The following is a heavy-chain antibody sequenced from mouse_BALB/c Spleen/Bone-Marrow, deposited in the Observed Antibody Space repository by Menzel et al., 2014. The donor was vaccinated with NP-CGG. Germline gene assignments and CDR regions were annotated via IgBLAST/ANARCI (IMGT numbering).Heavy chain of an antibody. CDR1: GFNIKDTY. Sequence: EVQGVESGAELVKPGASVKLSCTASGFNIKDTYMHWVKQGPEQGLEWIGRIDPANGNTKYDPKFQGKATITADTSSNTAYLQLSSLTSEDTAVYYCARWGYYAMDYWGQGTSVTVSA. CDR3: ARWGYYAMDY. CDR2: IDPANGNT. V-gene: IGHV14-3*02. J-gene: IGHJ4*01.